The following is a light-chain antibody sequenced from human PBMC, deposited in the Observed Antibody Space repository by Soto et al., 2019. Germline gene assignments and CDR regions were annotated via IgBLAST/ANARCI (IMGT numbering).Light chain of an antibody. CDR1: QSVSSR. J-gene: IGKJ5*01. CDR3: QHYGNSPIT. Sequence: VLTRAAGARCSRRWPRDNTTSRASQSVSSRLAWYQQKPGQAPRLLISGASSRATGIPDRFSGSGSATDFTLTISRLEPEDFALYYCQHYGNSPITFGQGTRLEIK. V-gene: IGKV3-20*01. CDR2: GAS.